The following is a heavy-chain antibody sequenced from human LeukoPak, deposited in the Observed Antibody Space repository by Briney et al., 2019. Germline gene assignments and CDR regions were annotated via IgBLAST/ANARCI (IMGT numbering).Heavy chain of an antibody. CDR2: ISSSSSYI. CDR1: GFTFSSYS. V-gene: IGHV3-21*01. Sequence: PGGSLRLSCAASGFTFSSYSMNWVRQAPGKGLEWVSSISSSSSYIYYADSVKGRFTISRDKAKNSLYLQMNSLRAEDTAVYYCARDVTGATNAFDIWGQGTMVTVSS. D-gene: IGHD1-26*01. CDR3: ARDVTGATNAFDI. J-gene: IGHJ3*02.